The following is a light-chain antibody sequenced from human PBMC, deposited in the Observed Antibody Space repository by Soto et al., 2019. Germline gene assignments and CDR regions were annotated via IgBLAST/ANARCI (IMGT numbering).Light chain of an antibody. J-gene: IGKJ3*01. Sequence: DIQLTQSPSFLSASVGDRVTITCRASQGINSYLAWYQQKPGKAPKLLIYDASTLQSGVPSRFSGSRSGTEVTLTISSLQPEDFAIYYCQQLNTYPLTFGPGTKVDIK. CDR1: QGINSY. CDR3: QQLNTYPLT. V-gene: IGKV1-9*01. CDR2: DAS.